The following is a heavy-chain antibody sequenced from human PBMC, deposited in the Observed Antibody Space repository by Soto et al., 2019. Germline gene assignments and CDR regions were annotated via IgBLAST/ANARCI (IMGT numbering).Heavy chain of an antibody. CDR1: GYTFTSYG. V-gene: IGHV1-18*01. J-gene: IGHJ5*02. Sequence: QVQLVQAGAEVKKPGAAVKVSFKASGYTFTSYGISWVRHAPGQGREWMGWINAYNGNTNYAQKLQGRVTMTTDTSTSTAYRELRSLRSDDTAVYYCARVLPPFDPGGQGTLVTVSS. CDR3: ARVLPPFDP. CDR2: INAYNGNT.